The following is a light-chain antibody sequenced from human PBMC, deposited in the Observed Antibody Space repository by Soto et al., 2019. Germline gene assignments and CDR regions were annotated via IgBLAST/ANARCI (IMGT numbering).Light chain of an antibody. Sequence: QSVLTQPPSVSGSPGQSVTISCTGTSSDIGSYNRVSWYQLPPGTAPKVVISEVSNRPSGVPDRFSGSKSGNTASLTISGLQAEDEADYYCSSFTSSSTLVFGGGTELTVL. CDR2: EVS. CDR1: SSDIGSYNR. V-gene: IGLV2-18*02. CDR3: SSFTSSSTLV. J-gene: IGLJ2*01.